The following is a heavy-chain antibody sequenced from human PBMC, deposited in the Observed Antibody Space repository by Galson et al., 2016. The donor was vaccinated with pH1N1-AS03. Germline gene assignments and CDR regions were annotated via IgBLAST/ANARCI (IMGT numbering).Heavy chain of an antibody. CDR2: IYPSDSDT. CDR1: GYSFPSHW. CDR3: ARWSNDYGSY. Sequence: QSGAEVKKPGESLKISCKGSGYSFPSHWIAWVRQMPGKGLEWMGIIYPSDSDTRYNSSFQGQVTISADTSISTAYLQWNSLKALDTAIYYCARWSNDYGSYWGQGTLVTVSS. V-gene: IGHV5-51*01. J-gene: IGHJ4*02. D-gene: IGHD4-17*01.